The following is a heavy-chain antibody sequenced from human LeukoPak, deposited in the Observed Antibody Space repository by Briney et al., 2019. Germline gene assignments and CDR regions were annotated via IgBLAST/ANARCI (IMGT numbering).Heavy chain of an antibody. V-gene: IGHV4-39*01. Sequence: SETLSLTCTVSGGSIRTSDYYWGWIRQPPGNGLEWIGNIYYSGSTYYIESLKSRVTISVDTSKNQFSLKVNSVTAADTAVYYCASTSVATKNAFDIWGQGTMVTVSS. CDR1: GGSIRTSDYY. CDR3: ASTSVATKNAFDI. J-gene: IGHJ3*02. D-gene: IGHD5-12*01. CDR2: IYYSGST.